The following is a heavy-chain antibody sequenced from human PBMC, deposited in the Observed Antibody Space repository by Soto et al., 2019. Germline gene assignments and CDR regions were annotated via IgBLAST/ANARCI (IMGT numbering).Heavy chain of an antibody. CDR1: GYTFTSYY. CDR3: TRDRGTSMITKLFDY. V-gene: IGHV1-46*03. Sequence: QVQLVQSGAEVKKPGASIKVSCKASGYTFTSYYLHWVRQAPGQGLEWMGIINPSGGGTSYAQKFQIRVTMTIDSSTSTVYMELSSLISDDTAVYYCTRDRGTSMITKLFDYWGQGTLVTVSS. CDR2: INPSGGGT. J-gene: IGHJ4*02. D-gene: IGHD3-16*01.